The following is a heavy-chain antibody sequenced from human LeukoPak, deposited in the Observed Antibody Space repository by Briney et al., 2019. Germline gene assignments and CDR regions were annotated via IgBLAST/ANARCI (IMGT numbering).Heavy chain of an antibody. CDR2: IKSKTAGRTT. CDR3: TTGESMVGTTIHVRWAD. D-gene: IGHD1-26*01. V-gene: IGHV3-15*01. CDR1: GFTFSKAW. Sequence: GGSLRLSCAASGFTFSKAWMTWVRQAPGKGLEWVGRIKSKTAGRTTDYAAPVKGRFTISRDDSKNTLYLEMNSLKTEDTAVYYCTTGESMVGTTIHVRWADWGQGTLVTVSS. J-gene: IGHJ4*02.